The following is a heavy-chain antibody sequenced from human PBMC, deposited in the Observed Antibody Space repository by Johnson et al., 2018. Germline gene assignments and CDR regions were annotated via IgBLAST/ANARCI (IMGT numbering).Heavy chain of an antibody. D-gene: IGHD3-3*01. J-gene: IGHJ3*02. Sequence: QVQLVESGGGVVQXGGSLRVXCAASGFTFNTYAMHWVRQAPGKGLEWVAAISHDGYNEYYADPVQGRVTISRDTSKKTLFLQMNSLRDEDTAVYYWARENLEDSDAFFRPRDAFDIWGQGTVVTVSS. CDR2: ISHDGYNE. V-gene: IGHV3-30*03. CDR3: ARENLEDSDAFFRPRDAFDI. CDR1: GFTFNTYA.